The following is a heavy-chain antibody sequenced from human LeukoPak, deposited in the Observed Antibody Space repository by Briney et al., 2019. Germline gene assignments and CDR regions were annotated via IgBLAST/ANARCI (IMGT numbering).Heavy chain of an antibody. V-gene: IGHV1-69*05. CDR2: IIPIFDTA. D-gene: IGHD2-2*01. CDR3: ARSPRYCSSTSCYSPPATPYYYYMDV. J-gene: IGHJ6*03. CDR1: GYTFTGYY. Sequence: ASVKVSCKASGYTFTGYYMHWVRQAPGQGLEWMGGIIPIFDTANYAQKFQGRVTITTDESTSTAYMELSSLRSEDTAVYYCARSPRYCSSTSCYSPPATPYYYYMDVWGKGTTVTVSS.